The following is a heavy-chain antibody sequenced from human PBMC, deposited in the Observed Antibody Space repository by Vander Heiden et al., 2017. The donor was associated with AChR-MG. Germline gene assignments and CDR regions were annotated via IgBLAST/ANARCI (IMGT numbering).Heavy chain of an antibody. CDR3: TRHGDY. J-gene: IGHJ4*02. CDR1: GFTFSGSA. V-gene: IGHV3-73*02. CDR2: IRSKANSSAT. Sequence: EVQLVESGGGLVQPGGSLNLSCAASGFTFSGSAMHWVRQASGKGLECVGRIRSKANSSATAYAASVKGRFTISRDDSKNTAYLQMNSLKTEDTAVYYCTRHGDYWGQGTLVTVSS.